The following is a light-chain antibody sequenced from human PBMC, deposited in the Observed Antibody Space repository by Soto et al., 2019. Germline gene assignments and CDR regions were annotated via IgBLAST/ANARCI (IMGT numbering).Light chain of an antibody. V-gene: IGLV2-14*01. J-gene: IGLJ1*01. CDR2: EDS. Sequence: QSALTQPASVSGSPGQSITISCTGTSSDVGGYNYVSWYQQHPGKAPKLMIYEDSNRPSGVSNRFSGSKSGNTASLPIAGLQAEDEADYYCSSYTSSSTLEVFGTGTKLTVL. CDR3: SSYTSSSTLEV. CDR1: SSDVGGYNY.